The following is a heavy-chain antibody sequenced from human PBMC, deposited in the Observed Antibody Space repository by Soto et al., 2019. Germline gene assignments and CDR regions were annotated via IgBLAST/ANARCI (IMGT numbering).Heavy chain of an antibody. D-gene: IGHD1-1*01. Sequence: QVQLVESGGGVVQPGRSLRLSCEASGFTFRDYAMHWVRQAPGKGLEWVAAIPSDGSAQHYADSVKGRFSISRDNSKNTLSLQMNSLSPEDAALYYCARAVAGQVRSAWTWLDYWGQGTLVTVSS. CDR1: GFTFRDYA. J-gene: IGHJ4*02. CDR3: ARAVAGQVRSAWTWLDY. CDR2: IPSDGSAQ. V-gene: IGHV3-30-3*01.